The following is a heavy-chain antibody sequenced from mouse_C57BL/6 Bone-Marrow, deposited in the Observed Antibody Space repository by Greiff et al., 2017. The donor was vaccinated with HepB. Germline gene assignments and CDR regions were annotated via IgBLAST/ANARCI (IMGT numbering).Heavy chain of an antibody. V-gene: IGHV1-83*01. CDR1: YTFTDYYM. D-gene: IGHD4-1*01. CDR2: YPGSGNTY. CDR3: KPGKEEWFAY. J-gene: IGHJ3*01. Sequence: VQLQQSGPELVKPGASVKMSCKASGYTFTDYYMHWVKQKPGKGLEWIGEIYPGSGNTYYNEKFKGKATLTADTSSSTAYMQLISLTSEDSAVYFCAKPGKEEWFAYWGQGTLVTVSA.